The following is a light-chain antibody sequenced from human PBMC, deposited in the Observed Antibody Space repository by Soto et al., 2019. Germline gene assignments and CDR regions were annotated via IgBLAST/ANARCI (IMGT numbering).Light chain of an antibody. J-gene: IGKJ4*01. Sequence: EIVMTQSPATLSLSPGERATLSCRASQSVTSNLAWYQQKPGQAPRLLIYGASTRATGIPARFSGSGSGTEFTLPISSLQSEDFAVYYCQQYNNWPPLTFGGGTKVEIK. CDR1: QSVTSN. CDR2: GAS. CDR3: QQYNNWPPLT. V-gene: IGKV3-15*01.